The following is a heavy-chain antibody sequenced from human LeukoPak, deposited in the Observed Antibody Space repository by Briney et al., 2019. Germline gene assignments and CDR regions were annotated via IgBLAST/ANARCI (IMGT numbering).Heavy chain of an antibody. Sequence: SETLSLTCSVSGGSISNYYWSCIRQPPGKGLEWIAYIHNTGTTNYSPSLKSRVTISLDTSRNQFSLKLSSVTAADSAVYYCARMEGSGISHIGGQATVVTVSS. CDR3: ARMEGSGISHI. J-gene: IGHJ3*01. CDR2: IHNTGTT. CDR1: GGSISNYY. D-gene: IGHD3-10*01. V-gene: IGHV4-59*01.